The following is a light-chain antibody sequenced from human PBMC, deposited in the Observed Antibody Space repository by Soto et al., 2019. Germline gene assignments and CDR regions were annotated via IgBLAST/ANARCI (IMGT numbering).Light chain of an antibody. J-gene: IGKJ1*01. V-gene: IGKV3-11*01. CDR2: DAS. CDR3: QQRTKWPRT. Sequence: EIVLTQSPATLSLSPGERATLSCRASQSVSIYLSWYQHKPGQAPRLLIYDASNRATGIPARFSGSGSGTDFTLTISSLEPEDFAVYYCQQRTKWPRTFGQGTKVEIK. CDR1: QSVSIY.